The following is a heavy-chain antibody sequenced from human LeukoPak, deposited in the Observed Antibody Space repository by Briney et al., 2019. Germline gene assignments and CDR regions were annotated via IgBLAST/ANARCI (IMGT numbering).Heavy chain of an antibody. Sequence: GGSLRLSCAASGFSFSSYWMSWVRQAPGKGLEWVSAISGSGGSTYYADSVKGRFTISRDNSKNTLYLQMNSLRAEDTAVYYCAKDLYYDSSAADYWGQGTLVTVSA. V-gene: IGHV3-23*01. J-gene: IGHJ4*02. D-gene: IGHD3-22*01. CDR1: GFSFSSYW. CDR2: ISGSGGST. CDR3: AKDLYYDSSAADY.